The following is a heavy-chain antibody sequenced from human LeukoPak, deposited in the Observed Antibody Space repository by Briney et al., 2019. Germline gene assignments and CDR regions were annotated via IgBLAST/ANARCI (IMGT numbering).Heavy chain of an antibody. V-gene: IGHV1-18*01. CDR2: ISAYNGNT. CDR1: GYTLTELS. J-gene: IGHJ6*02. CDR3: AREGAAIAPTEPMDV. D-gene: IGHD5-18*01. Sequence: GASVKVSCKVSGYTLTELSMHWVRQAPGQGLEWMGWISAYNGNTNYAQKLQGRVTMTTDTSTSTAYMELRSLRSDDTAVYYCAREGAAIAPTEPMDVWGQGTTVTVSS.